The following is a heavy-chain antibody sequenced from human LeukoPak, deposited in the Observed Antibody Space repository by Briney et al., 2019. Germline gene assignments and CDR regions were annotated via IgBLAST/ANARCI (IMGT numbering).Heavy chain of an antibody. D-gene: IGHD3-10*01. V-gene: IGHV1-69*04. CDR1: GGTFSSYA. Sequence: EASVKVSCKASGGTFSSYAISWVRQAPGQGLEWMGRIIPIFGIANYAQKFQGRVTMTRDTSTSTAYMELSSLRSEDTAVYYCARDSVARIRNSGFDIWGQGTMVTVSS. J-gene: IGHJ3*02. CDR3: ARDSVARIRNSGFDI. CDR2: IIPIFGIA.